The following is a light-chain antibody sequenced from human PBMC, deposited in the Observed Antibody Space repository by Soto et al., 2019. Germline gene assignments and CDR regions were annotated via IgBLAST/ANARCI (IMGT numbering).Light chain of an antibody. CDR3: QQANSFPFT. V-gene: IGKV1-12*02. Sequence: DLPMTQSPSSVSASIGDRVTITCRASQIIGTWLAWYQQKPGKAPTLLIYGASTLQSGVPSRFSGSGSGTDFTLTITNLQAEDSAIYYCQQANSFPFTFGPGTKVDIK. CDR2: GAS. CDR1: QIIGTW. J-gene: IGKJ3*01.